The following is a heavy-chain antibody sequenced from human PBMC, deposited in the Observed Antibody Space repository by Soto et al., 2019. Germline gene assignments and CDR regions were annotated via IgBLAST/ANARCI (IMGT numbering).Heavy chain of an antibody. V-gene: IGHV3-33*01. CDR3: ARRGRNSWSVGSTFDFDY. CDR1: GFSFSSYG. J-gene: IGHJ4*02. Sequence: QVQLVESGGGVVQSGRSLRLSCAASGFSFSSYGMRWVRQAPGKGLEWVAVICYDGSNEYYADSVNGRFTICRENSKSTLYLQMNSLRAEDTAAYCCARRGRNSWSVGSTFDFDYWAQGTLGTVS. D-gene: IGHD6-13*01. CDR2: ICYDGSNE.